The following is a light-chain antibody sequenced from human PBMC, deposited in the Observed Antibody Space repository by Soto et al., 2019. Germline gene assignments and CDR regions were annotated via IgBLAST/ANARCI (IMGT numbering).Light chain of an antibody. CDR3: SSYTSSSTYV. CDR2: EVS. CDR1: SSDVGGYNY. J-gene: IGLJ1*01. V-gene: IGLV2-14*01. Sequence: QSVLTQPASVSGSPGQSITISCTGTSSDVGGYNYVSWYQQHPGKAPKLMIYEVSNRPSGVSNRFSGSKSGNTASLTISGLQAEEEADYYCSSYTSSSTYVFGTGTKVTGL.